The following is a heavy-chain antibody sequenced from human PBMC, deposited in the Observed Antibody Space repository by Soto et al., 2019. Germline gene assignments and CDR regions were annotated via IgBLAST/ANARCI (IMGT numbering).Heavy chain of an antibody. CDR1: GGSISSGDYY. V-gene: IGHV4-30-4*01. CDR2: IYYSGST. Sequence: SETLSLTCTVSGGSISSGDYYWSWIRQPPGKGLEWIGYIYYSGSTYYNPSLKSRVTISVDTSKNQFSLKLSSVTAADTAVYYCARDAREYSSSSSDYWGQGTLVTVS. J-gene: IGHJ4*02. D-gene: IGHD6-6*01. CDR3: ARDAREYSSSSSDY.